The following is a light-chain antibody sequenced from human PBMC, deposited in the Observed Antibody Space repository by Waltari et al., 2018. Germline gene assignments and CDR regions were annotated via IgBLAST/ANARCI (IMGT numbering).Light chain of an antibody. CDR3: QQSYSTPLT. CDR2: AAS. J-gene: IGKJ4*01. V-gene: IGKV1-39*01. Sequence: DIQMTQSPSSLSASVGDRVTITCRASQSISSYLNWYQHKPGKAPKLLIDAASSLQSGVPSRFSGSGSGTDFTLTISSLQPEDFATYYCQQSYSTPLTFGGGTKVEIK. CDR1: QSISSY.